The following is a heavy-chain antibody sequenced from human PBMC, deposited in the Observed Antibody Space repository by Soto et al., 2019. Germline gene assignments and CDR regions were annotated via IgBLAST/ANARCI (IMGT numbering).Heavy chain of an antibody. V-gene: IGHV1-69*01. D-gene: IGHD2-2*01. Sequence: GLEWMGGIIPIFGTANYAQKFQGRVTITADESTSTAYMELSSLRSEDTAVYYCARARHILGYCSSTSCYEPTSYYYYYGMDVWGQGTTVTVSS. J-gene: IGHJ6*02. CDR3: ARARHILGYCSSTSCYEPTSYYYYYGMDV. CDR2: IIPIFGTA.